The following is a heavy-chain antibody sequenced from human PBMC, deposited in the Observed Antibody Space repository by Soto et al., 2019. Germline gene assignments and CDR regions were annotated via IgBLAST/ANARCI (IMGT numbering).Heavy chain of an antibody. CDR1: XCSVSNSXXX. D-gene: IGHD2-8*01. Sequence: XTLXLTCTXXXCSVSNSXXXXGWIRQXPXXXXXXIGSVYYRGRSYSKSSVKSRVTISVDTSXXQXSLNLNSVTASDTAVYFCVSQRTSVLTQAYFDYWGPGALVTVSS. CDR2: VYYRGRS. CDR3: VSQRTSVLTQAYFDY. J-gene: IGHJ4*02. V-gene: IGHV4-39*01.